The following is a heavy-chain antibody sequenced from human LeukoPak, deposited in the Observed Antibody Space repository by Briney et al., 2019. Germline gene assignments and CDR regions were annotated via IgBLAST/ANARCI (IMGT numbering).Heavy chain of an antibody. CDR1: GGSISSSNW. CDR3: ASVAGGYSYGYMDY. D-gene: IGHD5-18*01. V-gene: IGHV4-4*02. CDR2: IYHSGST. Sequence: SGTLSLTCAVSGGSISSSNWWSRVRQPPGKGLEWIGEIYHSGSTYYNPSLKSRVTISVDTSKNQFSLKLSSVTAADTAVYYCASVAGGYSYGYMDYWGQGTLVTVSS. J-gene: IGHJ4*02.